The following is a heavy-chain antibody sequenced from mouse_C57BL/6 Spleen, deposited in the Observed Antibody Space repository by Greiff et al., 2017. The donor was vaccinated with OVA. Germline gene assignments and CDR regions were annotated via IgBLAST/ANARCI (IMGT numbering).Heavy chain of an antibody. CDR2: IDPEDGET. CDR3: ARGTVVAPYAMDY. V-gene: IGHV14-2*01. J-gene: IGHJ4*01. D-gene: IGHD1-1*01. Sequence: VQLQQSGAELVKPGASVKLSCTASGFNIKDYYMHWVKQRTEQGLEWIGRIDPEDGETNYAPKFQGKATITADTSSNTAYLQLSSLTSEDTAVYYCARGTVVAPYAMDYWGQGTSVTVAS. CDR1: GFNIKDYY.